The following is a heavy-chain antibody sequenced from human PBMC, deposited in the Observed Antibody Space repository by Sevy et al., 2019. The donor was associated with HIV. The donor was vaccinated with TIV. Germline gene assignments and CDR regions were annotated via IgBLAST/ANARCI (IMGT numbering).Heavy chain of an antibody. Sequence: SETLSLTCTVSGGSISSHYWSWIRQPAGKGLEWIGRIYTSGSTNYNPSLKSRVTMSVDTSKNKFSLKLCSVTAADTAVYYWARSGRPGVAVPLSRYYFDYWGQGTLVTVSS. J-gene: IGHJ4*02. CDR2: IYTSGST. CDR1: GGSISSHY. CDR3: ARSGRPGVAVPLSRYYFDY. D-gene: IGHD6-19*01. V-gene: IGHV4-4*07.